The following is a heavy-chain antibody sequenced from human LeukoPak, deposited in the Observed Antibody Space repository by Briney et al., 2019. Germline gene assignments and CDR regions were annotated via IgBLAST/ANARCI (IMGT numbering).Heavy chain of an antibody. CDR3: ATYKQSFGAPVTDY. V-gene: IGHV3-7*01. J-gene: IGHJ4*02. D-gene: IGHD3-10*01. Sequence: GGSLRLSCAVSGFTFSKYWMRWVRQAPGKGLEWVASIDKDGCEKRYVDSVKGRFTISRDNAKNSVYLQMTSLGAEDTAVYYCATYKQSFGAPVTDYWAQETLFTVSS. CDR1: GFTFSKYW. CDR2: IDKDGCEK.